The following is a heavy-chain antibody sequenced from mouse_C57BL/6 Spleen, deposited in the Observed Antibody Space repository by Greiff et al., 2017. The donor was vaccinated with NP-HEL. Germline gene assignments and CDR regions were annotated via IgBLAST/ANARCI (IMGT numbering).Heavy chain of an antibody. Sequence: EVKLMESGPGMVKPSQSLSLTCTVTGYSLTSGYDWHWIRHFPGNKLEWMGYISYSGSTNYNPSLKSRISITHDTAKNHYFLKLNSVTTEDTATYYCARGIYYGNLYFDYWGQGTTLTVSS. CDR3: ARGIYYGNLYFDY. D-gene: IGHD2-1*01. V-gene: IGHV3-1*01. CDR2: ISYSGST. J-gene: IGHJ2*01. CDR1: GYSLTSGYD.